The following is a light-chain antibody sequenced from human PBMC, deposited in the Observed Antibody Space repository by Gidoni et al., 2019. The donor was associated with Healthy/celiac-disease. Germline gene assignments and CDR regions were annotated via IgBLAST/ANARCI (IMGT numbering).Light chain of an antibody. CDR1: SSNIGSNY. V-gene: IGLV1-47*02. J-gene: IGLJ3*02. CDR3: AAWDDSLSARWV. Sequence: QSVLTQPPSASGTPGQRVTISCSGSSSNIGSNYVYWYQQLPGTAPKLLIYSNNQRPSGVPDRFSGSKSGTSASLAISGLRSEDEADYYCAAWDDSLSARWVFGGGTKLTVL. CDR2: SNN.